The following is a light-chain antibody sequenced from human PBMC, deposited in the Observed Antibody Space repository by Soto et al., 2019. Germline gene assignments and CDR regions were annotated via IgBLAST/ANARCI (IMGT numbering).Light chain of an antibody. CDR1: SSDVGTYNY. Sequence: QSALTQPASVSGSPGQSITISCTGTSSDVGTYNYVSWYQQHPGKAPKLMIYEVTNRPSGVSNRFSGSKSGNTAYLTISGLQAEDEAYYYCSSHTTSSTLVFGGGTKLTVL. CDR3: SSHTTSSTLV. V-gene: IGLV2-14*01. J-gene: IGLJ2*01. CDR2: EVT.